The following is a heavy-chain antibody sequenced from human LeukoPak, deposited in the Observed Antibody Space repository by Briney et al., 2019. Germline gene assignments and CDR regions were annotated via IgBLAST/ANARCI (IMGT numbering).Heavy chain of an antibody. CDR1: GYTFTGYY. V-gene: IGHV1-2*02. Sequence: AASVKVSCKASGYTFTGYYMHWVRQAPGQGLEWMGWINPNSGGTNYAQKFQGRVTMTRDTSISTAYMELSRLRSEDTAVYYCARDHLIWSGYYKESGYFYYYMDVWGKGTTVTVSS. CDR3: ARDHLIWSGYYKESGYFYYYMDV. CDR2: INPNSGGT. D-gene: IGHD3-3*01. J-gene: IGHJ6*03.